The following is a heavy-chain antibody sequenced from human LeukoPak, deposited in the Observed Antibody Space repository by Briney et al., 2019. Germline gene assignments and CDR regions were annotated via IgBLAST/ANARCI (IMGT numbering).Heavy chain of an antibody. D-gene: IGHD3-10*01. Sequence: SETLSLTCTVSGGSISSSSYYWGWIRQPPGKGLEWIGSIYYSGSTYYNPSLKSRVTMSVDKSKNQFSLKLSSVTAADTAIYYCAKHYMGSSYNRGLDYWGQGTLVTVSS. CDR2: IYYSGST. CDR3: AKHYMGSSYNRGLDY. J-gene: IGHJ4*02. V-gene: IGHV4-39*01. CDR1: GGSISSSSYY.